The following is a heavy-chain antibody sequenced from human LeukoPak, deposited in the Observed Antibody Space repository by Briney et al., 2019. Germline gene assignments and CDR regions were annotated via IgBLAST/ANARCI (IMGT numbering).Heavy chain of an antibody. D-gene: IGHD3-22*01. Sequence: PGGSLRLSCAASGFTFSSYAMSWVRQAPGKGLEWVSTISNSNGNTYYAGSVKGRFTISRDNSMNTLYLQMNSLRAEDTAVYYCARDSDMIVVVDDAFDIWGQGTMVTVSS. CDR2: ISNSNGNT. J-gene: IGHJ3*02. V-gene: IGHV3-23*01. CDR3: ARDSDMIVVVDDAFDI. CDR1: GFTFSSYA.